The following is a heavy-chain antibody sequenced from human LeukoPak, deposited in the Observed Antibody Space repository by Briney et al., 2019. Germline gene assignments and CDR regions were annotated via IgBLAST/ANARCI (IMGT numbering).Heavy chain of an antibody. J-gene: IGHJ3*02. V-gene: IGHV4-34*01. Sequence: SETLSLTCAVYGGSFSVYYWSWIRQPPGKGLEWIGEINHSGSTNYNPSLKSRVTISVDTSKNQFSLKLSSVTAADTAVYYCARTYYCDRTHAFDIWGQGTMVTVSS. D-gene: IGHD3-22*01. CDR2: INHSGST. CDR3: ARTYYCDRTHAFDI. CDR1: GGSFSVYY.